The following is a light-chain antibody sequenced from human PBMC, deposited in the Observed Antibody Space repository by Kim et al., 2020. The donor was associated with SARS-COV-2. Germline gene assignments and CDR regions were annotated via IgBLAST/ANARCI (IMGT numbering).Light chain of an antibody. V-gene: IGLV1-51*01. Sequence: QSVLTQPPSVSAAAGQDVTISCSGSSTNIGRNYVAWYQQLPGTAPKLLLFDNDKRPSGIPDRFSGSKSGPSATLAITGLQTGDDADYYCGTWDSSLSVALFGGGTKLTVL. CDR3: GTWDSSLSVAL. J-gene: IGLJ2*01. CDR1: STNIGRNY. CDR2: DND.